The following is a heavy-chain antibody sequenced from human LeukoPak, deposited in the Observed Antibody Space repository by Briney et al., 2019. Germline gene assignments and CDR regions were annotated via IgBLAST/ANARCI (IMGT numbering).Heavy chain of an antibody. CDR3: ARHAPDPADGWVDAFDI. V-gene: IGHV5-51*01. Sequence: GESLKISCKGSGYSFTNYWIGWVRQMPGKGLEWMGIIYPTDSDTRYSPSFQGQVTMSADKSISTAYLQWSSLKASDTAMYYCARHAPDPADGWVDAFDIWGQGTMVTVSS. D-gene: IGHD2-2*03. CDR2: IYPTDSDT. CDR1: GYSFTNYW. J-gene: IGHJ3*02.